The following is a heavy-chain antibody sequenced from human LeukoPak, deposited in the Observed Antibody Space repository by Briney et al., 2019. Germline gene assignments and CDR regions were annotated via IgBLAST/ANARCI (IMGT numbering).Heavy chain of an antibody. CDR3: ARTPWSGYLQYYMDV. CDR1: GGSISSSTYY. J-gene: IGHJ6*03. V-gene: IGHV4-39*07. CDR2: IYYSGST. D-gene: IGHD3-3*01. Sequence: SETLSLTCSVSGGSISSSTYYWGWIRQPPGKGLEWIGSIYYSGSTNYNPSLKSRVTISVDTSKNQFSLKLSSVTAADTAVYYCARTPWSGYLQYYMDVWGKGTTVTVSS.